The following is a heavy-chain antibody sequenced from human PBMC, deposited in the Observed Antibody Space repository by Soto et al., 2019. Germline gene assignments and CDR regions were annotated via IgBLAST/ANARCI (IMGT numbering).Heavy chain of an antibody. CDR2: IHSSGST. J-gene: IGHJ5*02. CDR3: ASSFPGYSSSWFDP. D-gene: IGHD6-13*01. Sequence: SETLSLTCTVSGASMNSYHWSWIRQPAGKGLEWIGHIHSSGSTNYNPSLKSRVTMSVDTSKNQFSLRLMSLTAADTAVYYCASSFPGYSSSWFDPWGQGILVTVSS. CDR1: GASMNSYH. V-gene: IGHV4-4*07.